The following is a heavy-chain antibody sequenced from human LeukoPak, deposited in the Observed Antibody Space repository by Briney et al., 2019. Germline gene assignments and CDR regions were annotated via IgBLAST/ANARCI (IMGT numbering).Heavy chain of an antibody. J-gene: IGHJ3*02. CDR1: GGSISSYY. CDR3: ARARSSGSWREGAFDI. V-gene: IGHV4-59*01. Sequence: TSETLSLTCTVSGGSISSYYWSWIRQPPGKGLEWIGYIYYSGSTNYNPSLKSRVTISVDTSKNQFSLKLSSVAAADTAVYYCARARSSGSWREGAFDIWGQGTMVTVSS. CDR2: IYYSGST. D-gene: IGHD6-13*01.